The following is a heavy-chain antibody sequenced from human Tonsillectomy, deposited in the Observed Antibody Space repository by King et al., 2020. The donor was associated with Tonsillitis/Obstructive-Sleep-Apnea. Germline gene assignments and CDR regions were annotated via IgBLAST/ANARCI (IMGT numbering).Heavy chain of an antibody. CDR2: ISGRGGST. V-gene: IGHV3-23*04. Sequence: VQLVESGGGLVQPGGSLRLSCAASGFTFSSYAMSWVRQAPGKGLEGGSAISGRGGSTYYAGSVKGRFTISRDNSKNTLYLQMNSLRAEDTAVYYCANGGVRGDYWGQGTLVTVSS. D-gene: IGHD3-10*01. CDR3: ANGGVRGDY. J-gene: IGHJ4*02. CDR1: GFTFSSYA.